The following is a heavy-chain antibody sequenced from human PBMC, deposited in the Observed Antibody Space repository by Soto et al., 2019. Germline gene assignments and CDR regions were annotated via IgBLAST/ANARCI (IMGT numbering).Heavy chain of an antibody. V-gene: IGHV4-34*01. CDR3: ATFPPEGRTATSRGDDAFDI. CDR1: VGSFSGYY. D-gene: IGHD3-10*01. J-gene: IGHJ3*02. Sequence: PSETLSLTCDVYVGSFSGYYWSWIREAPGKGLEWIVEINHSGSPNYNPSLQSRVSVSVDTSKTHFSLKLSSVTAADTAVYYCATFPPEGRTATSRGDDAFDIWGQGTLVTVSS. CDR2: INHSGSP.